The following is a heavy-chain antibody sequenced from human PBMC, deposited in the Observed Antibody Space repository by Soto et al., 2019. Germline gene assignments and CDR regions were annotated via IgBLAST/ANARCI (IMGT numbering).Heavy chain of an antibody. CDR3: ARRRITMIVVVFDAFDI. Sequence: QVQLQESGPGLVKPSGTLSLTCAVSGGSISSSYWWSWVRQPPGKGLEWIGEIYHSGSTNYNPTLKSRVTISVDKSTNQFSPKLSSVTAADTAVYYCARRRITMIVVVFDAFDIWGQGTMVTVSS. V-gene: IGHV4-4*02. D-gene: IGHD3-22*01. CDR2: IYHSGST. J-gene: IGHJ3*02. CDR1: GGSISSSYW.